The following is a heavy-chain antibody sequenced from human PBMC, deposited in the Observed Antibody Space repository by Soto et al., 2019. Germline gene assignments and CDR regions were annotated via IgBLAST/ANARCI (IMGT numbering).Heavy chain of an antibody. J-gene: IGHJ4*02. CDR2: INHSGST. D-gene: IGHD5-12*01. Sequence: PSETLSLTCAVYGGSFSGYYLSWIRQPPGKGLEWIGEINHSGSTNYNPSLKSRVTISVDTSKNQFSLKLSSVTAADTAVYYCARAGSKHIVATIPAYFDYWGQGTLVTVSS. CDR3: ARAGSKHIVATIPAYFDY. CDR1: GGSFSGYY. V-gene: IGHV4-34*01.